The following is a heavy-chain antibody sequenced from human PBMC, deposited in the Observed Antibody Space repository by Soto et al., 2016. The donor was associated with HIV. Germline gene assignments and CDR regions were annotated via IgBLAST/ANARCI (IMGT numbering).Heavy chain of an antibody. D-gene: IGHD1-26*01. V-gene: IGHV1-18*01. CDR1: GYTFTSYG. CDR2: ISAYNGNT. J-gene: IGHJ6*03. CDR3: AREWNSGSYHYMDV. Sequence: QLVQSGADVMKPGTSVKVSCKASGYTFTSYGISWVRQAPGQGLEWMGWISAYNGNTNYAQKLQGRVTMTTDTSTSTAYMELRSLRSDDTAVYYCAREWNSGSYHYMDVWGKGTTVTVSS.